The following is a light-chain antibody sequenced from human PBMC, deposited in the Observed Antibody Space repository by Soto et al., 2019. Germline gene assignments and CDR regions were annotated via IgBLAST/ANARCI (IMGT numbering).Light chain of an antibody. J-gene: IGKJ1*01. CDR3: QQYHYWWT. CDR1: QSISSH. Sequence: EIVMTQSPATLSVSPGETATLSCRASQSISSHLAWYQQKPGQAPRLLMHDASARATGIPARFSGSGSGTEFPLTISSLQSEDVAVYYCQQYHYWWTFGQGTKVEIK. CDR2: DAS. V-gene: IGKV3-15*01.